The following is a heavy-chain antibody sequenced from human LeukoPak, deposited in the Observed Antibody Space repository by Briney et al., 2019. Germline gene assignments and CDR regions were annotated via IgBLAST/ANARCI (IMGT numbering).Heavy chain of an antibody. CDR3: ARGSGGDGYGYWGDN. CDR1: GFTFSSYG. V-gene: IGHV3-33*01. D-gene: IGHD5-12*01. CDR2: IWYDGNQK. Sequence: GGSLRLSCAASGFTFSSYGMHWVRQAPGKGLEWLAVIWYDGNQKHYVESVQGRFTISRDNSGNTLFLQMNSLRAEDTGVYFCARGSGGDGYGYWGDNWGQGTLVTVSS. J-gene: IGHJ4*02.